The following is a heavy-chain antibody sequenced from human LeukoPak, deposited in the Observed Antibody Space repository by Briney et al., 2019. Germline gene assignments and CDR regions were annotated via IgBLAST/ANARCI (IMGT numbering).Heavy chain of an antibody. CDR3: ARDYYDSSGPVYYFDY. V-gene: IGHV4-39*02. Sequence: SETLSLTCNVSGDSISSSSYYWDWIRQTPGKGLEWIGSIFYSGSTSYNPSLKSRLTISVDTSKNQFSLRLSSVTAADTAVYYCARDYYDSSGPVYYFDYWGQGTLVTVSS. D-gene: IGHD3-22*01. CDR1: GDSISSSSYY. CDR2: IFYSGST. J-gene: IGHJ4*02.